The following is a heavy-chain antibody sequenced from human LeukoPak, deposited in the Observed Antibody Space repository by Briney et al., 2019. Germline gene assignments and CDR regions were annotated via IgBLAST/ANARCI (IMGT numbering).Heavy chain of an antibody. CDR3: ARDFLSGKLAYCGGDCPRYFQH. Sequence: GGSLRLSCAASGFTFSSYSMNWVRQAPGKGLEWVSSISSSSSYIYYADSVKGRFTISIDNAKNSLYLQMNSLRAEDTAVYYCARDFLSGKLAYCGGDCPRYFQHWGQGTLVTVSS. J-gene: IGHJ1*01. CDR1: GFTFSSYS. V-gene: IGHV3-21*01. D-gene: IGHD2-21*02. CDR2: ISSSSSYI.